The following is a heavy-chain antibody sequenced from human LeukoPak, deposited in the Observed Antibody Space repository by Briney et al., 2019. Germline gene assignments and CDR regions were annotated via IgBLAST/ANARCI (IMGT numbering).Heavy chain of an antibody. CDR2: IKQDGSEK. D-gene: IGHD6-19*01. V-gene: IGHV3-7*01. CDR1: GFTFSSYW. Sequence: GGSLRLSCAACGFTFSSYWMSWVRQAPGKGLEWVANIKQDGSEKYYVDSVKGRFTISRDNAKNSLYLQMNSLRAEDTAVYYCARELRAGTGYWGQGTLVTVSS. J-gene: IGHJ4*02. CDR3: ARELRAGTGY.